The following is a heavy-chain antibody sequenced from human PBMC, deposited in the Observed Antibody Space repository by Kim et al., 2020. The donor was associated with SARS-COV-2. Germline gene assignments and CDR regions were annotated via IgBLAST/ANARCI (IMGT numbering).Heavy chain of an antibody. Sequence: SVKVSCKASGGTFSSYAISWVRQAPGQGLEWMGGIIPIFGTANYAQKFQGRVTIAADKSTSTAYMELSSLRSEDTAVYYCARAPYYYDSSGYFFDYWGQGTLVTVAS. CDR3: ARAPYYYDSSGYFFDY. D-gene: IGHD3-22*01. V-gene: IGHV1-69*06. CDR1: GGTFSSYA. J-gene: IGHJ4*02. CDR2: IIPIFGTA.